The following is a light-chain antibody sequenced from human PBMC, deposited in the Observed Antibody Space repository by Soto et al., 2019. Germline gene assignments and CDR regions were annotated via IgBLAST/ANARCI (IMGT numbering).Light chain of an antibody. CDR3: QHYKDWRT. CDR2: GVS. V-gene: IGKV3-15*01. CDR1: QSISSN. Sequence: EIVMTQSPATLSVSPGERATLSCRASQSISSNLAWYQQKPGQAPRLLIYGVSNRATGIPATFSGSGSCTEFTLTIDSLQSADFAVYYWQHYKDWRTFGQGTKLEIK. J-gene: IGKJ2*01.